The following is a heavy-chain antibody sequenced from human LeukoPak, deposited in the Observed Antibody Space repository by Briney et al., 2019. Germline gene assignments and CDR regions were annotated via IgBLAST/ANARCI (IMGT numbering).Heavy chain of an antibody. CDR3: ARGSYGRYFDWLLPVDY. CDR2: ISSSSSTI. Sequence: GGPLRLSCAASGFTFSSYSMNWVRQAPGKGLEWVSYISSSSSTIYYADSVKGRFTISRDNAKNSLYLQMNSLRAEDTAVYYCARGSYGRYFDWLLPVDYWGQGTLFTVSS. J-gene: IGHJ4*02. D-gene: IGHD3-9*01. CDR1: GFTFSSYS. V-gene: IGHV3-48*04.